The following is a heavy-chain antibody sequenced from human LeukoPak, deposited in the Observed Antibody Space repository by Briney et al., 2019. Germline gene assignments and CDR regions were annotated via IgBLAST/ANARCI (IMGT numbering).Heavy chain of an antibody. CDR1: GGSISGYY. J-gene: IGHJ4*02. V-gene: IGHV4-4*07. D-gene: IGHD3-22*01. Sequence: SETLSLTCTVSGGSISGYYWTWIRQPAGKGLEWIGRFYPGGSTDYNPSLKSRVTMTVDTSKNQFSLKLGSVTAADTAIYYCARHDSSGLDCWGQGTLVTVSS. CDR2: FYPGGST. CDR3: ARHDSSGLDC.